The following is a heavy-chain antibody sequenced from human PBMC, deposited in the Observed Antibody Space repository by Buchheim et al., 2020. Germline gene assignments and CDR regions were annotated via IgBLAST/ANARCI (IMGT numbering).Heavy chain of an antibody. Sequence: QLQLQESGPGLVKPSETLSLNCIVSGGSIGSTNSFWGWIRQPPGKGLEWIGSIYYSGNTYYNPSLTSRVTISLDTSKNQFSLKLTSVTAADTAVYYCARDPSAYVTLVRGVDGMDVWGQGTT. CDR3: ARDPSAYVTLVRGVDGMDV. CDR2: IYYSGNT. CDR1: GGSIGSTNSF. J-gene: IGHJ6*02. D-gene: IGHD3-10*01. V-gene: IGHV4-39*07.